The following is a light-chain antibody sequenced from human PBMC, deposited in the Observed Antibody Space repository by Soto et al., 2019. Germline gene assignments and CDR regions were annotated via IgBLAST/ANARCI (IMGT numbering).Light chain of an antibody. J-gene: IGKJ1*01. Sequence: DIDMTQSPSTLSGSVGYRVTITGRASQTISSWLAWYQQKPGKAPKLXIYKASTLKSGVPSRFSGSGYGTEFNLTISSLQTDDFATYYCQHYNSYSEAFGQGTKVDIK. CDR1: QTISSW. V-gene: IGKV1-5*03. CDR2: KAS. CDR3: QHYNSYSEA.